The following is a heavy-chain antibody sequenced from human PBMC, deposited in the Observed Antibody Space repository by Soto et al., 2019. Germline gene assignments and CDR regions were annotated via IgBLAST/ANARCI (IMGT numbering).Heavy chain of an antibody. CDR3: ARHLRLRTGPGSGSYYSYHYYGMDV. CDR1: GNRFTSYW. V-gene: IGHV5-51*01. J-gene: IGHJ6*02. D-gene: IGHD3-10*01. CDR2: IYPGDSDT. Sequence: GDSLKISCEGSGNRFTSYWIGWVRQMPGKGLEWMGIIYPGDSDTRYSPSFQGQVTISADKSISTAYLQWSSLKASDTAMYYCARHLRLRTGPGSGSYYSYHYYGMDVWGQGNTVTVSS.